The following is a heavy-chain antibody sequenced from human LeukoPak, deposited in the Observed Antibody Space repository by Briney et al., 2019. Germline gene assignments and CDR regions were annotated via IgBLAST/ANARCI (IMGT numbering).Heavy chain of an antibody. J-gene: IGHJ4*02. V-gene: IGHV3-23*01. CDR2: LSGSGGDT. CDR3: AKDPYGTRYFDY. Sequence: GGSLRLFCAASGFIFSSYAMSWVRQAPGEGLEWVSSLSGSGGDTYCADSVKGRFTISRDNSKNTVYRQMNSLRAEDTAVYYCAKDPYGTRYFDYWGQGTLVTVSS. D-gene: IGHD2-2*01. CDR1: GFIFSSYA.